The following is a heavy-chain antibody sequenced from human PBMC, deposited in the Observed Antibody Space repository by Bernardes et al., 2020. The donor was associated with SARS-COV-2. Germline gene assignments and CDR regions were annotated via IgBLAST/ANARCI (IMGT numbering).Heavy chain of an antibody. Sequence: SVKVSCKASGGTFSSYTISWVRQAPGQGLEWMGRIIPILGIANYAQKFQGRVTITADKSTSTAYMELSSLRSEDTAVYYCARGWAEHSSSLTEVLDPWGQGTLVTVSS. J-gene: IGHJ5*02. CDR2: IIPILGIA. CDR1: GGTFSSYT. CDR3: ARGWAEHSSSLTEVLDP. V-gene: IGHV1-69*02. D-gene: IGHD6-13*01.